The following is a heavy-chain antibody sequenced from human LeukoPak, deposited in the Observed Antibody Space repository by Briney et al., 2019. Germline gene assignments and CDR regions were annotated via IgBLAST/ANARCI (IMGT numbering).Heavy chain of an antibody. V-gene: IGHV3-21*01. Sequence: KSGGSLRLSCAASGFTFGSYSMNWVRQAPGKGLEWVSSISTSISYIYYADSVKGRFTISRDNAKNSLYLQMNSLRAGDTAVYYCARAIFSSGWYLVDYWGQGTLVTVSS. CDR1: GFTFGSYS. J-gene: IGHJ4*02. D-gene: IGHD6-19*01. CDR2: ISTSISYI. CDR3: ARAIFSSGWYLVDY.